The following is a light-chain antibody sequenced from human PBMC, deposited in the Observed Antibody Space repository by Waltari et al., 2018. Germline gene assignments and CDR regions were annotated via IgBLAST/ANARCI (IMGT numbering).Light chain of an antibody. CDR2: ASS. V-gene: IGKV1-39*01. CDR3: QQSFTTPLT. Sequence: DVQMTQSPSSLSASLGDRVTITCRAGQSISSYLNWYQQKPGMAPKLLIYASSTLQTGVPSRFSGSGSRTDFTRTISSLQPEDFATYYCQQSFTTPLTFGGGTKVEIK. CDR1: QSISSY. J-gene: IGKJ4*01.